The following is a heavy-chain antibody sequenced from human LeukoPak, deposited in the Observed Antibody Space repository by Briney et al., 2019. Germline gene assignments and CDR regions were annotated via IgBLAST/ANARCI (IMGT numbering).Heavy chain of an antibody. CDR2: IKQDGSEK. Sequence: GGSLRLSCAASGFTFSSYSMNWVRQAPGKGLEWVANIKQDGSEKYYVDSVKGRFTISRDNAKSSLYLQMNSLRAEDTAVYYCARYWNWFDPWGQGTLVTVSS. J-gene: IGHJ5*02. CDR3: ARYWNWFDP. CDR1: GFTFSSYS. V-gene: IGHV3-7*01. D-gene: IGHD1-26*01.